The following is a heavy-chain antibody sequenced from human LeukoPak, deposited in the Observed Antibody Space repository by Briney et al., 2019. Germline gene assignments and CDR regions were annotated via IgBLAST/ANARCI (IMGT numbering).Heavy chain of an antibody. CDR3: ARTPGVGYDFDY. V-gene: IGHV4-61*02. Sequence: PSQTLSLTCTVSGGSTSSGSYYWSWIRQPAGKGLEWIGRIYTSGSTNYNPSLKSRVTISVDTSKNQFSLKLSSVTAADTAVYYCARTPGVGYDFDYRGQGTLVTVSS. CDR2: IYTSGST. CDR1: GGSTSSGSYY. D-gene: IGHD3-3*01. J-gene: IGHJ4*02.